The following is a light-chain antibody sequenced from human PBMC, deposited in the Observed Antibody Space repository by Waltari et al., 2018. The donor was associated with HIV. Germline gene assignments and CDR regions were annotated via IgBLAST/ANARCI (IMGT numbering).Light chain of an antibody. Sequence: SYELSQPPSVSVSPGQTATITCSGHKLGDKYASWYQQKPGQTPVLVIYQDKRRPSGIPERFSGSNSGNTATLTISGTQPLDEADYYCQAWDSSIVGFGGGTKLTVL. CDR2: QDK. CDR3: QAWDSSIVG. CDR1: KLGDKY. V-gene: IGLV3-1*01. J-gene: IGLJ2*01.